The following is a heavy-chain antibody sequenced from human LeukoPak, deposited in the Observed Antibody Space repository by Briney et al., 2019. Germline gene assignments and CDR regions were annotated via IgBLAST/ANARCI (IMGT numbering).Heavy chain of an antibody. CDR1: GGSFSGYY. CDR3: ARARPGEYHDSSGHFDY. J-gene: IGHJ4*02. D-gene: IGHD3-22*01. Sequence: SETLSLTCAVYGGSFSGYYWSWIRQPPGKGLEWIGEINHSGSTYYNPSLKSRVTISVDRSKNQFSLKLSSVTAADTAVYYCARARPGEYHDSSGHFDYWGQGTLVTVSS. CDR2: INHSGST. V-gene: IGHV4-34*01.